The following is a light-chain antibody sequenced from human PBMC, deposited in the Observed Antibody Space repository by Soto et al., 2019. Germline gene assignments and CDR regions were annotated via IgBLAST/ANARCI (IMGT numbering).Light chain of an antibody. V-gene: IGKV1D-8*01. CDR2: AAS. J-gene: IGKJ1*01. CDR1: QSIGSY. Sequence: CRSQSPPQLSESRGDRVTLSWRISQSIGSYLAWYQQKPGKAPELLIYAASTLQSGVPSRFSGSGSGTDFTLTISCLQSEDFATYYCKQGYSFPSAFGQGTKE. CDR3: KQGYSFPSA.